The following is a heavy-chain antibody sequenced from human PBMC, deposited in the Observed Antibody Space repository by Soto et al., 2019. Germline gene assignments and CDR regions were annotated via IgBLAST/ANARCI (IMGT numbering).Heavy chain of an antibody. CDR1: GGSISSGGYY. J-gene: IGHJ4*02. Sequence: QVQLQESGPGLVKPSQTLSLTCTVSGGSISSGGYYWSWIRQHPGKGLEWIGSIYYSGSTYYNPSLKSRVTISVDTYKNQFSLKLSSVTAADTAVYYCAREDGSGKYTDYWGQGTLVTVSS. CDR2: IYYSGST. CDR3: AREDGSGKYTDY. V-gene: IGHV4-31*03. D-gene: IGHD3-10*01.